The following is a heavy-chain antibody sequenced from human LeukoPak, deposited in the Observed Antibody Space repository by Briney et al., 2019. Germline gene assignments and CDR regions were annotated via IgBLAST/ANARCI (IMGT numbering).Heavy chain of an antibody. D-gene: IGHD2-21*02. J-gene: IGHJ3*02. CDR2: IYPGDSDT. Sequence: GESLKISCKGSGYSFTSYWIGWVRQMPGKGLGWMGIIYPGDSDTRYSASFQGQVTISADKSISTAYLQWSSLKASDTAMYYCARQVGMVVVVTASDAFDIWGQGTMVTVSS. V-gene: IGHV5-51*01. CDR3: ARQVGMVVVVTASDAFDI. CDR1: GYSFTSYW.